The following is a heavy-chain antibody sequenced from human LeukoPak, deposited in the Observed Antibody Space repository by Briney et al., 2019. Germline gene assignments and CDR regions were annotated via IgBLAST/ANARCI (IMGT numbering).Heavy chain of an antibody. CDR3: AKSDRNDSSGYPLDY. J-gene: IGHJ4*02. Sequence: GGSLRLSCAASGFTVSSNYMSWVRQAPGKGLECVSVIYTGGSTYYADSVKGRFTISRDNSKNTVYLQMNRLRAEATAMYYCAKSDRNDSSGYPLDYWGQGTLVTVSS. V-gene: IGHV3-53*01. CDR1: GFTVSSNY. CDR2: IYTGGST. D-gene: IGHD3-22*01.